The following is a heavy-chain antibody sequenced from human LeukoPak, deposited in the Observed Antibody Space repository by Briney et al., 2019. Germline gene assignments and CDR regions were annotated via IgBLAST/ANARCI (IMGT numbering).Heavy chain of an antibody. CDR3: AKDQQGGAGSGRFDY. J-gene: IGHJ4*02. CDR2: ISFDGAYR. CDR1: GFTSSA. V-gene: IGHV3-30*04. D-gene: IGHD3-10*01. Sequence: GSLRLSCAASGFTSSAIHWVRQSPGKGLEWLAIISFDGAYRYYADSVKGRFTISRDISKNTFYLQMSSLTADDAALYYCAKDQQGGAGSGRFDYWGQGTLVTVSS.